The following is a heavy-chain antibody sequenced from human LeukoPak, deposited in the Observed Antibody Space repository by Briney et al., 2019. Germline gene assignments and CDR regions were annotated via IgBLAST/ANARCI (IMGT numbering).Heavy chain of an antibody. CDR3: ASSVFASGSL. CDR1: GFTFSTSW. CDR2: INTDGSTT. D-gene: IGHD3-10*01. J-gene: IGHJ1*01. V-gene: IGHV3-74*01. Sequence: GGSLRLSCAASGFTFSTSWMNWVCQTPGKGLVWVSRINTDGSTTTYADSVKGRFTISRDNAENALYLEMNSLRAEDTTVYYCASSVFASGSLWGQGTLVTVSS.